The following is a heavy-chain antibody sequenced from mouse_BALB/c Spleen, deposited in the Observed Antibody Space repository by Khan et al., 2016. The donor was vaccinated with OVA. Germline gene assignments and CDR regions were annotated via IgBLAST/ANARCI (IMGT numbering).Heavy chain of an antibody. J-gene: IGHJ2*01. CDR1: GYTFTSYW. Sequence: QVHVKQSGAELVKAGASVKMSCKASGYTFTSYWMHWVKQRLGQGLEWFAETNPTNGRTYYNEKFKSKATLTVDKSSSTAYMLLSGPTFEDSAVYYCARIKKIADTYFDYWGKGTTLTVSS. V-gene: IGHV1S81*02. CDR3: ARIKKIADTYFDY. CDR2: TNPTNGRT.